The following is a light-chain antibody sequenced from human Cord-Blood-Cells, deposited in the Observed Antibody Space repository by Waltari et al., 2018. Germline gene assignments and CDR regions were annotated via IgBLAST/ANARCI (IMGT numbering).Light chain of an antibody. J-gene: IGLJ3*02. CDR3: CSYAGSSTWV. Sequence: QSALTQPASVSGSPGQSITIPCTGTSRDVGSYNLVSWYQQHPGKAPKLMIYEGSKRPSGVSNRVSGSKSGNTASLPISGLQAEDAADYYCCSYAGSSTWVFGGGTKLTVL. CDR2: EGS. CDR1: SRDVGSYNL. V-gene: IGLV2-23*01.